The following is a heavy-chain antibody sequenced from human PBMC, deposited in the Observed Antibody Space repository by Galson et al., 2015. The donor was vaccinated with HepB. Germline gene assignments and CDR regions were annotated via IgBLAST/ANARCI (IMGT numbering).Heavy chain of an antibody. CDR1: GGSISSSSYY. CDR3: ASARWLQPLGDDALDI. Sequence: LSLTCTVSGGSISSSSYYWGWIRQPPGKGLEWIGSIYYSGSTYYNPSLKSRVTISVDTSKNQFSLKLSSVTAADTAVYYCASARWLQPLGDDALDIWGQGTMVTVSS. D-gene: IGHD5-24*01. J-gene: IGHJ3*02. CDR2: IYYSGST. V-gene: IGHV4-39*01.